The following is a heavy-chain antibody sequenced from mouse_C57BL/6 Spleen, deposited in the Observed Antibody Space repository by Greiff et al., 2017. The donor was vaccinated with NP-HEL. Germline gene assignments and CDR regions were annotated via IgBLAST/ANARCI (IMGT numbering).Heavy chain of an antibody. CDR2: FYPGSGSI. Sequence: QVQLKESGAELVKPGASVQLSCKASGYTFTEYTIHWVKQRPGQGLEWIGWFYPGSGSIKYNEKFKDTAKLTAYKSSTTVYMELSRLTSEDSAVYFCARREGTPSYGSYEYDGRDWYFEGWGTGTTFTVSS. V-gene: IGHV1-62-2*01. CDR1: GYTFTEYT. J-gene: IGHJ1*03. CDR3: ARREGTPSYGSYEYDGRDWYFEG. D-gene: IGHD2-4*01.